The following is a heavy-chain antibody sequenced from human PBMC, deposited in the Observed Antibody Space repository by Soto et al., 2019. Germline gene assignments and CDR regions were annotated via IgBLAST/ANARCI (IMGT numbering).Heavy chain of an antibody. J-gene: IGHJ6*03. D-gene: IGHD2-2*01. CDR2: IYYTGST. CDR1: GGSISTGDYF. CDR3: ARVLRPASSPYYYHYFIDV. Sequence: SETLSLTCTVSGGSISTGDYFWSWLRQPQGKGLEWIGYIYYTGSTFYNPSLRSRVTISVDTSKNQFSLKLSSVTAADTAVYYCARVLRPASSPYYYHYFIDVWGKGTTVTVSS. V-gene: IGHV4-30-4*02.